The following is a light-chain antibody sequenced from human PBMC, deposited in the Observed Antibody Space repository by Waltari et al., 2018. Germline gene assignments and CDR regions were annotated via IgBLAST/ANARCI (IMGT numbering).Light chain of an antibody. CDR1: TSDVGSGNL. J-gene: IGLJ3*02. CDR3: CSYRIGSTPGV. Sequence: SALTQPASVSGSLGQSITISCSGSTSDVGSGNLVSWYQQFPGPVPKLPIYEVTKRPSGVSSRCSGSKSGNMASLTISGLQPEDEADYYCCSYRIGSTPGVFGGGTKVTVL. V-gene: IGLV2-23*02. CDR2: EVT.